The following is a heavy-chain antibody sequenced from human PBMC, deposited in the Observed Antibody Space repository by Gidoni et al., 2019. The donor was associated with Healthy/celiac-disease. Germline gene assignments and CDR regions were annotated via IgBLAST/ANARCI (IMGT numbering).Heavy chain of an antibody. J-gene: IGHJ5*02. D-gene: IGHD3-22*01. CDR1: GGSISSYY. CDR3: ARSLLDSDWFDP. CDR2: IYYSGST. Sequence: QVHLQESGPGLVKPSETLSPPCTVSGGSISSYYWSWIRQPPGKGLEWIGYIYYSGSTNYNPSLKSRVTISVYTSKNQFSLKLSSVTAADTAVYYCARSLLDSDWFDPWGQGTLVTVSS. V-gene: IGHV4-59*01.